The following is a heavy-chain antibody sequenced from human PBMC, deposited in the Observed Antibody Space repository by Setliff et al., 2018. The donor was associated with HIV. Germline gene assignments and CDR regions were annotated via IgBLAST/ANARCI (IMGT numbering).Heavy chain of an antibody. J-gene: IGHJ4*02. V-gene: IGHV4-38-2*02. CDR3: VRVDYGDYDFDY. CDR2: IYHSGTT. D-gene: IGHD4-17*01. Sequence: SETLSLTCTVSGYSMTSDYQWGWIRQPPGKGREWIGSIYHSGTTYYNPSLKSRVTISVDTSKNQFSLKLISVTAADTAVFYCVRVDYGDYDFDYWGQGTLVTV. CDR1: GYSMTSDYQ.